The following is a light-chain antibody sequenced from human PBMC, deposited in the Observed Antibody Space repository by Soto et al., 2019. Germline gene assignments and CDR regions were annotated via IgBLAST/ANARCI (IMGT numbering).Light chain of an antibody. CDR1: SSDVGSYNL. J-gene: IGLJ2*01. V-gene: IGLV2-23*01. Sequence: QLVLTQPASVSGSPGQSITISCTGTSSDVGSYNLVSWYQQLPGKAPKLMIYEGTKRPSGISNRFSGSKSGNTASLTISGLQAEDEAEYYCCSYAGSSTYVLFGGGTKLTVL. CDR3: CSYAGSSTYVL. CDR2: EGT.